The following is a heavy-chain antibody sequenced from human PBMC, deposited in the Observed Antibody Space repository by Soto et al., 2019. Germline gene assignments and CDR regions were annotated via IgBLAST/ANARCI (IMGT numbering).Heavy chain of an antibody. V-gene: IGHV1-8*01. CDR3: ARGLKMLRVFGLKTYCYYYMDV. D-gene: IGHD3-10*01. J-gene: IGHJ6*03. CDR2: MNPNSGDT. CDR1: GYTFTSYD. Sequence: QVHLVQSGAEVKKPGASVKVSCKASGYTFTSYDINWVRQVAGQGLEWMGWMNPNSGDTAYEQECQSRVTMSSTTSISIAYLELSSLRPADTAVYYCARGLKMLRVFGLKTYCYYYMDVWGKGTTVTLSS.